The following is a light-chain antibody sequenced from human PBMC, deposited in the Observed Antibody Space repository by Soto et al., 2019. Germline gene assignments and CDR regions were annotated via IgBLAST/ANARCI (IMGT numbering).Light chain of an antibody. CDR1: QTIARY. Sequence: DIQMTQSPSFLSASVGDRVTITCRASQTIARYLNWYQHKPGKAPKFLIYDASSLQGGVPSRFNGSGSGTDFTLTITGLQPGDLGTYYCQHTTDFTFCQGTKVEIK. CDR3: QHTTDFT. V-gene: IGKV1-39*02. CDR2: DAS. J-gene: IGKJ2*01.